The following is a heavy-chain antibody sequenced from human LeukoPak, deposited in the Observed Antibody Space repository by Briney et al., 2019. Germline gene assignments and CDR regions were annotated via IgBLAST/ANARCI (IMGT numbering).Heavy chain of an antibody. J-gene: IGHJ4*02. D-gene: IGHD4-11*01. V-gene: IGHV4-30-4*01. CDR3: AREPHDYSNYGFDY. CDR1: GGSISSGDSY. CDR2: IYYSGST. Sequence: SETLSLTCTVSGGSISSGDSYWSWIRQPPGKGLEWIGYIYYSGSTYYNPSLKGRVTISVDTSKNQFSLKLSSVTAADTAVYYCAREPHDYSNYGFDYWGQGTLVTVSS.